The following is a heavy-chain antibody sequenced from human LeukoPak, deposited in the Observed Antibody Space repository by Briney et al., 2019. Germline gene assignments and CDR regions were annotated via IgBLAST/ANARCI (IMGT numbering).Heavy chain of an antibody. Sequence: GGSLRLSCAASGFTFSSYDMHWVRQATGKGLEWVSAIGTAGDTYYPGSVKGRFTISRDNTKNSLSLQMNSLRVEDTVVYYCARANYIDWGLFDSWGQGTLVTVSS. CDR1: GFTFSSYD. CDR3: ARANYIDWGLFDS. V-gene: IGHV3-13*01. J-gene: IGHJ4*02. D-gene: IGHD7-27*01. CDR2: IGTAGDT.